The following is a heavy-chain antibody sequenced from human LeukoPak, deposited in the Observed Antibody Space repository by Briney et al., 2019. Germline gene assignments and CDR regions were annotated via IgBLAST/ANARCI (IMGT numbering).Heavy chain of an antibody. V-gene: IGHV3-21*01. CDR1: GFTFSSYA. J-gene: IGHJ5*02. Sequence: GGSLRLSCAASGFTFSSYAMNWVRQAPGKGLEWVSSISSSSYIYYADSVKGRFTISRDNAKNSLYLQMNSLRAEDTAVYYCARLLAAAGPGNWFDPWGQGTLVTVSS. CDR2: ISSSSYI. D-gene: IGHD6-13*01. CDR3: ARLLAAAGPGNWFDP.